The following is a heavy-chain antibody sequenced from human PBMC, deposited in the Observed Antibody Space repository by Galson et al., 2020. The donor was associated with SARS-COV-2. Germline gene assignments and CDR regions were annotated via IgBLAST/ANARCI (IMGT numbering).Heavy chain of an antibody. D-gene: IGHD2-2*02. CDR1: GDSINIYY. Sequence: ETSETLSLTCTVSGDSINIYYWAWIRQPAGKGLEWIGRIYPTGSIHYNPSFKSRVTLSADTSKNQVSLTLTSVTAADTAMYYCAREHTPRTFDIWGQGTMVTVSS. CDR3: AREHTPRTFDI. J-gene: IGHJ3*02. V-gene: IGHV4-4*07. CDR2: IYPTGSI.